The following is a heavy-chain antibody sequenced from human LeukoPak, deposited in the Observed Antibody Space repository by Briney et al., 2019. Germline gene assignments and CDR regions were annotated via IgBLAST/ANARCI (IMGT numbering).Heavy chain of an antibody. CDR3: AKAAGTTLDY. CDR2: ISYDGSNK. V-gene: IGHV3-30*18. CDR1: GLTFSSYG. D-gene: IGHD1-1*01. Sequence: GGSLRLSCAASGLTFSSYGMHWVRQAPGKGLEWVAVISYDGSNKYYADSVKGRFTISRDNSKNTLYLQMNSLRAEDTAVYYCAKAAGTTLDYWGQGTLVTVSS. J-gene: IGHJ4*02.